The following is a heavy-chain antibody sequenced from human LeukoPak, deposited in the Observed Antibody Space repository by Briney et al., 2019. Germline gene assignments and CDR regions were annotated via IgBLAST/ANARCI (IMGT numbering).Heavy chain of an antibody. CDR3: AKEQARLLWFGEFSYYFDY. CDR1: GFTFSTHW. D-gene: IGHD3-10*01. CDR2: ISSDGSTT. J-gene: IGHJ4*02. Sequence: GGSLRLSCAASGFTFSTHWMHWVRQAPGKGLVWVSRISSDGSTTNYADFVKGRFTISRDNAKNTLYLQMNSLRAEDTAVYYCAKEQARLLWFGEFSYYFDYWGQGTLVTVSS. V-gene: IGHV3-74*01.